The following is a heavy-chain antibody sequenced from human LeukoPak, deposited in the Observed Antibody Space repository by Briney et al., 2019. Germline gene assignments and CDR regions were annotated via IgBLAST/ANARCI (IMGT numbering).Heavy chain of an antibody. CDR1: GGSISRYY. CDR3: ARLAYYYDSSGYYYVYYFDY. V-gene: IGHV4-59*01. Sequence: SATLPLTCTGSGGSISRYYWSWIRQAPRQGLQWFGYIYYCGSTNYNPSLKSRVTISVDTSKNQFSLKLSSVTAADTAVYYCARLAYYYDSSGYYYVYYFDYWGQGTLVTVSS. J-gene: IGHJ4*02. CDR2: IYYCGST. D-gene: IGHD3-22*01.